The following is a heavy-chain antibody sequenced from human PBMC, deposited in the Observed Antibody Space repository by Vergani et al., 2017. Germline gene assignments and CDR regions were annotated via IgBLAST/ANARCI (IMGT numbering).Heavy chain of an antibody. CDR2: IKSKTDGGTT. V-gene: IGHV3-15*01. CDR1: GFTFSNAW. J-gene: IGHJ6*02. D-gene: IGHD2-2*01. Sequence: EVQLVESGGGLVKPGGSLRLSCAASGFTFSNAWMSWVRQAPGKGLEWVGRIKSKTDGGTTDYAAPVKGRFTISRDDSKNTLYLQMNSLKTEDTAVYYCTTVGGPYIVVVPAALPPYYYYGMDVWGQGTTVTVSS. CDR3: TTVGGPYIVVVPAALPPYYYYGMDV.